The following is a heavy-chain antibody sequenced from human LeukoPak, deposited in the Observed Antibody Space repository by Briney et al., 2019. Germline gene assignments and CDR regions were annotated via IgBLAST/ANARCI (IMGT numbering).Heavy chain of an antibody. J-gene: IGHJ6*02. CDR2: IYYSGST. V-gene: IGHV4-30-4*01. Sequence: SETLSLTCTVSGGSISSGDYYWSWIRQPPGKGLEWIGYIYYSGSTYYNPSLKSRVTISVDTSKNQFSLKLSSVTAADTAVYYCAIDFVVVVAATDYYYYGMDVWGQGTTVTVSS. CDR3: AIDFVVVVAATDYYYYGMDV. CDR1: GGSISSGDYY. D-gene: IGHD2-15*01.